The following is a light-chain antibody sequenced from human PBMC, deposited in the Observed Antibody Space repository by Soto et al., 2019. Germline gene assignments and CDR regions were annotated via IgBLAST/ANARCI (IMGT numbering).Light chain of an antibody. Sequence: QSVLTQPPSVSGAPGQRVTISCTGSSSNIGAGYDVHWYQQLPGTAPKLLIYGNSNRPSGVPDRFSGSKSGTSASLAITGLQAEDEADYYRQSYDSSLGYVFGTGTKLTVL. CDR3: QSYDSSLGYV. J-gene: IGLJ1*01. CDR1: SSNIGAGYD. V-gene: IGLV1-40*01. CDR2: GNS.